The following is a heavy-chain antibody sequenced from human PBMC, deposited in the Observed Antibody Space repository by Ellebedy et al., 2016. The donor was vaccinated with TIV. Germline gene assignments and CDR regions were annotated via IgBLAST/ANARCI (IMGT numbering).Heavy chain of an antibody. CDR1: GFTFSSNA. CDR3: AKITRALKQLDGFDY. D-gene: IGHD6-13*01. V-gene: IGHV3-7*03. Sequence: GESLKISXAASGFTFSSNAMSWVRQAPGKGLEWVANIKQDGSEKYYVDSVKGRFTISRDNAKNSLYLQMNSLGAEDTAVYYCAKITRALKQLDGFDYWGQGTLVTVSS. CDR2: IKQDGSEK. J-gene: IGHJ4*02.